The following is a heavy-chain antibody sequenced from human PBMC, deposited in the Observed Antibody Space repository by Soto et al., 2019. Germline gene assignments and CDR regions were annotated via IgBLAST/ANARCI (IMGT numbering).Heavy chain of an antibody. V-gene: IGHV3-66*01. CDR3: ARDRGDYGGYGADY. CDR2: IYSGGSS. D-gene: IGHD4-17*01. CDR1: GFTVSSKY. J-gene: IGHJ4*02. Sequence: PGGSLRLSCAASGFTVSSKYMSWVRQAPGKGLEWVSVIYSGGSSYYADSVKGRFTISRDNSKNTLYLQMNSLRAEDTAVYYCARDRGDYGGYGADYWGQGTLVTVSS.